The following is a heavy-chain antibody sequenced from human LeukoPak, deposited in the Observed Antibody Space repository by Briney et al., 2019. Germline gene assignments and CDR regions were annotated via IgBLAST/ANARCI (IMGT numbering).Heavy chain of an antibody. CDR2: IYYSGST. J-gene: IGHJ2*01. CDR3: ARHGGYCSSTSCYAHWYFDL. V-gene: IGHV4-59*08. Sequence: SETLSPTCTVSGGSISSYYWSWIRQPPGKGLEWIGYIYYSGSTNYNPSLKSRVTISVDTSKNQFSLKLSSVTAADTAVYYCARHGGYCSSTSCYAHWYFDLWGRGTLVTVSS. CDR1: GGSISSYY. D-gene: IGHD2-2*01.